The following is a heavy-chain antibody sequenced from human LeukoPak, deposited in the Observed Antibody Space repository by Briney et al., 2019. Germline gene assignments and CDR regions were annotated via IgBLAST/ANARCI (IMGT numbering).Heavy chain of an antibody. J-gene: IGHJ4*02. CDR2: ISGYNGNT. CDR3: ARDLRRGSSSWYASGGDY. CDR1: GYTFTIYG. V-gene: IGHV1-18*01. D-gene: IGHD6-13*01. Sequence: EASVNVSYKASGYTFTIYGISWVRQAPEQGREGMGWISGYNGNTNYAQKLQGRVTMTTDTSTSTAYMELRSLRSDDTAVYYCARDLRRGSSSWYASGGDYWGQGTLVTVSS.